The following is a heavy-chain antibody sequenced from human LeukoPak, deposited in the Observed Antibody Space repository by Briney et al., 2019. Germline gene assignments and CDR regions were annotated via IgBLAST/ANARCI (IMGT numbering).Heavy chain of an antibody. D-gene: IGHD3-22*01. CDR3: ARDPRHDSSGYYGSFDY. V-gene: IGHV1-2*02. Sequence: GASVKVSCKASGYTFTSYYMHWVRQAPGQGLEWMGIINPNSGGTNYAQKFQGRVTMTRDTSISTAYMELSRLRSDDTAVYYCARDPRHDSSGYYGSFDYWGQGTLVTVSS. J-gene: IGHJ4*02. CDR2: INPNSGGT. CDR1: GYTFTSYY.